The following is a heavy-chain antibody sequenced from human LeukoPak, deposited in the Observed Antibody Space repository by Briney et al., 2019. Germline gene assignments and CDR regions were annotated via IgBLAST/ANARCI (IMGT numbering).Heavy chain of an antibody. CDR2: ISSSSSYI. V-gene: IGHV3-21*01. Sequence: PGGSLRLPCAASGFTFSTYTMTWVRQAPGKGLECVSSISSSSSYIFYGDSVKGRFTISRDNAKKSLYLQMNSLRAEDTAVYYCARKWKTGYSGGGVDYWGQGALVTVSS. D-gene: IGHD3-9*01. CDR3: ARKWKTGYSGGGVDY. J-gene: IGHJ4*02. CDR1: GFTFSTYT.